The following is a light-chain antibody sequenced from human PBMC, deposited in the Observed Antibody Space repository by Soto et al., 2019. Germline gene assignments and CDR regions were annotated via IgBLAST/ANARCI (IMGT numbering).Light chain of an antibody. CDR2: KAS. V-gene: IGKV1-5*03. CDR1: QSISSW. Sequence: DIQMTQSPSTLSASVGDRVTITCRASQSISSWLAWYQQKPGKAPKLLIYKASSLESGVPSRFSGSGSGTEFTLTISSLQPDDFATYYCQQYNSYPMGFGPGTKLEIK. J-gene: IGKJ2*03. CDR3: QQYNSYPMG.